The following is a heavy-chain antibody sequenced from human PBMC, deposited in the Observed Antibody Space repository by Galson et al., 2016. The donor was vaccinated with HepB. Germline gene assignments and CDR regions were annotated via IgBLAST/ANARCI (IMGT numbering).Heavy chain of an antibody. J-gene: IGHJ4*02. CDR1: GFFFSGRA. Sequence: SLRLSCAASGFFFSGRAMSWVRQAPGKGLEWVSGINNGAATTGYAASVKGRFTISRDNSKNTRYRQMNSLRVEDTATYFCAQRRLGLGNFYFAYWGQGTLVTVSS. CDR3: AQRRLGLGNFYFAY. V-gene: IGHV3-23*01. D-gene: IGHD3-16*01. CDR2: INNGAATT.